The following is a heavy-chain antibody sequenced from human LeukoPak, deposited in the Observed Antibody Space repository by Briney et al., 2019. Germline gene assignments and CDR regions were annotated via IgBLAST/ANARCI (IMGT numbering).Heavy chain of an antibody. D-gene: IGHD3-16*01. CDR2: ISAYNGNT. CDR1: GYTFTSYG. V-gene: IGHV1-18*01. J-gene: IGHJ2*01. Sequence: GASVKVSCKASGYTFTSYGISWVRQAPGQGLEWMGWISAYNGNTNYAQKLQGRVTMTTDTSTSTAYMELRSLRSDDTAVYYCARGRTYYDYVWGSSYWYFDLWGRGTLVTVSS. CDR3: ARGRTYYDYVWGSSYWYFDL.